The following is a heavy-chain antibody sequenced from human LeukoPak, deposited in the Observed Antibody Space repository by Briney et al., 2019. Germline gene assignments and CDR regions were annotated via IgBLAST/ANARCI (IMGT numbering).Heavy chain of an antibody. CDR3: ARVKSYYFDY. V-gene: IGHV4-30-4*08. J-gene: IGHJ4*02. Sequence: SETLSLTSPVSGGSISSGDYYWSWIRQPPGKGLEWIGYIYYSGSTYYNPSLKSRVTISVDTSKNQFSLKLSSVTAADTAVYYCARVKSYYFDYWGQGTLVTVSS. CDR2: IYYSGST. D-gene: IGHD4-23*01. CDR1: GGSISSGDYY.